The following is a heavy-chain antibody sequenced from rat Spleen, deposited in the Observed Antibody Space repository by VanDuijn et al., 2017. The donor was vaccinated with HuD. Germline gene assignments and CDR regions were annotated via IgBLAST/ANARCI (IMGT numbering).Heavy chain of an antibody. CDR1: GFTFRDYA. D-gene: IGHD1-12*02. V-gene: IGHV5-17*01. J-gene: IGHJ1*01. Sequence: EVQLVESDGGLVQPGRSLKLSCVASGFTFRDYAMAWVRPAPKKGLEWVATILYDDTNTYYRDSVKGRFTISRDNAKSTLYLQMNSLRSEDTATYYCARQKFITMMVVITSDWYFDFWGPGTMVTVSS. CDR3: ARQKFITMMVVITSDWYFDF. CDR2: ILYDDTNT.